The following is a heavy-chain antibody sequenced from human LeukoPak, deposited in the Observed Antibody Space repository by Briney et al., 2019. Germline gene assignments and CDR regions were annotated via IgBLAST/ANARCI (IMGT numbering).Heavy chain of an antibody. V-gene: IGHV3-30-3*01. CDR2: ISYDGSNK. CDR1: GFTFSSYA. Sequence: GGSLRLSCAASGFTFSSYAMHWVRQAPGKGLEWVAVISYDGSNKYYADSVKGRFTISRDNSKNTLYLQMNSLRAEDTAVYYCAKTPTFFGYYFDYWGQGTLVTVSS. J-gene: IGHJ4*02. CDR3: AKTPTFFGYYFDY. D-gene: IGHD3-10*01.